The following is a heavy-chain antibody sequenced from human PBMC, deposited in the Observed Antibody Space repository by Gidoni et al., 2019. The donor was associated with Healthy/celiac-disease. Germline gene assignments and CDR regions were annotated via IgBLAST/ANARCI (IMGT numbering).Heavy chain of an antibody. CDR2: IYYSGST. V-gene: IGHV4-61*01. J-gene: IGHJ3*02. Sequence: QVQLQESGPGLVKPSETLSLTCPVSVGSVSSGSYYWSWIRQPPGKGLEWIGYIYYSGSTNYNPSLKSRVTISVDTSKNQFSLKLSSVTAADTAVYYCARGPPTTPGAFDIWGQGTMVTVSS. CDR1: VGSVSSGSYY. CDR3: ARGPPTTPGAFDI.